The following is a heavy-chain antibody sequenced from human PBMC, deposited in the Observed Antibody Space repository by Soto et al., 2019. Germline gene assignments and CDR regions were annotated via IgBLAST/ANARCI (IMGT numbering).Heavy chain of an antibody. J-gene: IGHJ4*02. Sequence: EVQLLESGGGLVQPGGSLRLSCAASGFTFSSYAMTWVRQAPGKGLEWVSAISGGGGSTSYADSVKGRFTISRDNSKNTLYRQMNSLRAGDTAVYCCVRAYGSGNLFDYWGQGTLVTVSS. V-gene: IGHV3-23*01. CDR1: GFTFSSYA. CDR2: ISGGGGST. D-gene: IGHD3-10*01. CDR3: VRAYGSGNLFDY.